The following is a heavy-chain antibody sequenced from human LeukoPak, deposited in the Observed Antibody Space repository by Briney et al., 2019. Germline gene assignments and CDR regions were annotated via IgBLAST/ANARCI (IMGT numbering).Heavy chain of an antibody. Sequence: GGSLRLSCAASGFTFSSYWMSWVRQAPGKGLEWVSALSIDGVNTYYADSVKGRFTISRDNSKNTLYLQMNSLRAEDTAVYYCAKDDGDYAKGYYFDYWGQGTLVTVSS. D-gene: IGHD4-17*01. CDR3: AKDDGDYAKGYYFDY. CDR2: LSIDGVNT. J-gene: IGHJ4*02. V-gene: IGHV3-23*01. CDR1: GFTFSSYW.